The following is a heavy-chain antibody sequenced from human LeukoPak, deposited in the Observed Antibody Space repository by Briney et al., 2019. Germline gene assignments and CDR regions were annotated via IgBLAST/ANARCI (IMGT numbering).Heavy chain of an antibody. V-gene: IGHV1-2*02. J-gene: IGHJ4*02. CDR3: ARELAVAGGPHFDY. CDR1: GYTFTGYY. Sequence: ASVKVSCKASGYTFTGYYMHWVRQAPGQGLEWMGWINPNSGGTNYAQKFQGRVTMTRDTSISTAYMELSRLRSDDTAVYYCARELAVAGGPHFDYWGQGTLVTVSS. CDR2: INPNSGGT. D-gene: IGHD6-19*01.